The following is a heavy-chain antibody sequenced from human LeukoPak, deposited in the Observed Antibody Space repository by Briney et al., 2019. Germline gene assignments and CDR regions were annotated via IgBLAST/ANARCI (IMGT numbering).Heavy chain of an antibody. Sequence: PSETLSLTCTVSGGSIGSSSYYWGWIRQPPGKGLEWIGSIYYSGSTYYNPSLKSRVTISVDTSKNQFSLKLSSVTAADTAVYYCARTLYSSSWFFDYWGQGTLVTVSS. J-gene: IGHJ4*02. V-gene: IGHV4-39*01. CDR2: IYYSGST. CDR1: GGSIGSSSYY. D-gene: IGHD6-13*01. CDR3: ARTLYSSSWFFDY.